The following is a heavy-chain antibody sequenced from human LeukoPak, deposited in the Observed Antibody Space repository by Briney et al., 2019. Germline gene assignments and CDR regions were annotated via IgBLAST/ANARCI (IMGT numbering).Heavy chain of an antibody. CDR1: GYTFTSYD. J-gene: IGHJ3*02. Sequence: VASVTVSCKASGYTFTSYDINWVRQAPGQGLEWMGWMNPNSGNTGYAQKFQGRVTMTRNTSISTAYMELSSLRSEDTAVYYCAGGALVLDAFDIWGQGTMVTVSS. V-gene: IGHV1-8*01. D-gene: IGHD2-8*02. CDR2: MNPNSGNT. CDR3: AGGALVLDAFDI.